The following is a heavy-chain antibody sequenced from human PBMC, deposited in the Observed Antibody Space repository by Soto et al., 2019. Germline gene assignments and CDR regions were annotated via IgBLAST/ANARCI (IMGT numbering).Heavy chain of an antibody. V-gene: IGHV4-39*01. D-gene: IGHD3-10*01. CDR2: SYYSVST. CDR3: ARHFRRGTTGDY. CDR1: GGYISSSSDY. Sequence: QLQLQESGPGLVKPSETLSLTCTVSGGYISSSSDYWGWIRQPPGKGLEWIGSSYYSVSTYYHPSLNSRVTISVDTSKNHFSLKLSSVTAADTAVYYCARHFRRGTTGDYWGQGTLVTVSS. J-gene: IGHJ4*02.